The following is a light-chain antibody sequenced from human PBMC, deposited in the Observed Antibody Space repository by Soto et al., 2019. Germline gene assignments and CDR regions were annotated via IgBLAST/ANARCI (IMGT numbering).Light chain of an antibody. Sequence: EIVLTQSPSTLSLSLGDRATLSCRASQSIHTSLDWYQQKPGQPPRLVVYDSSLRANGVPVRFSGSGSGTDFTLTISRLEPEDFVVYYCHQYAYQTFGQGTKVDIK. V-gene: IGKV3-11*01. CDR3: HQYAYQT. CDR2: DSS. CDR1: QSIHTS. J-gene: IGKJ1*01.